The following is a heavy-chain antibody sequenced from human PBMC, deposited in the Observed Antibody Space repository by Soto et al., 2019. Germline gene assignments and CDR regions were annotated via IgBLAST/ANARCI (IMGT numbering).Heavy chain of an antibody. CDR3: ARDGRPDRHSINAFDI. CDR1: GFTFNKYL. D-gene: IGHD2-15*01. CDR2: IANDGFNK. V-gene: IGHV3-30-3*01. Sequence: QVQLVESGGGVVQPGRSTRLSCAASGFTFNKYLMHWVRQAPGKGLEWVAVIANDGFNKKHADSVKGRFTISRDNSKNTMYLQMNSLRTDDTAVYFCARDGRPDRHSINAFDIWGQGTVVTVSS. J-gene: IGHJ3*02.